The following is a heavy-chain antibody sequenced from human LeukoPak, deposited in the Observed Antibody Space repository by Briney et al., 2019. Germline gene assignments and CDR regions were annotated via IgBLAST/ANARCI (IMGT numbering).Heavy chain of an antibody. V-gene: IGHV4-39*01. CDR1: GGSISSSSYY. D-gene: IGHD3-3*01. J-gene: IGHJ5*02. Sequence: SETLSLTCTVSGGSISSSSYYWGWIRQPPGKGLEWIGSIYYSGSTYYNPSLKSRVTISVDTSKNQFSLKLSFVTAADTAVYYCARRSLEWLFNNWFDPWGQGTLVTVSS. CDR3: ARRSLEWLFNNWFDP. CDR2: IYYSGST.